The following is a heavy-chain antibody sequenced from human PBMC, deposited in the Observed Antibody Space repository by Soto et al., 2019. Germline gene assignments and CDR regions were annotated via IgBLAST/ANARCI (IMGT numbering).Heavy chain of an antibody. D-gene: IGHD3-10*01. J-gene: IGHJ4*02. Sequence: SETLSLTCTVSGGSISSYYWSWIRQPAGKGLEWIGRIYTNGSTNYNPSLKSRVTMSVDTSKNQFSVKLSSVTAADTAVYYCARSSDYYGSGRLSDWGQGTLVTVSS. CDR1: GGSISSYY. CDR3: ARSSDYYGSGRLSD. V-gene: IGHV4-4*07. CDR2: IYTNGST.